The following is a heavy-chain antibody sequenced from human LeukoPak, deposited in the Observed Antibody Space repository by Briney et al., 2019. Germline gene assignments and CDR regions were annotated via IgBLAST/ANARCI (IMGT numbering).Heavy chain of an antibody. D-gene: IGHD5-18*01. CDR1: GFSFSSKW. Sequence: VGSLRLSCLASGFSFSSKWMGWVRQAPGEGLEWVANIKQDGSEKYYVDSVKGRFTISRDNAKNSLYLQMNSLRAEDTAVYYCARVGYSYGMTFGYWGPGTLVTVS. CDR3: ARVGYSYGMTFGY. V-gene: IGHV3-7*04. CDR2: IKQDGSEK. J-gene: IGHJ4*02.